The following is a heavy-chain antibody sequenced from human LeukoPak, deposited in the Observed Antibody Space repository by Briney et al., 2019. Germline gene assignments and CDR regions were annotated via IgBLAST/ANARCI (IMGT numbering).Heavy chain of an antibody. CDR2: VGTTSSQS. V-gene: IGHV3-21*01. J-gene: IGHJ6*02. Sequence: SGGSLRLSCAASGFTFIHYGMNWLRQAPGKGLEWVAAVGTTSSQSFFRGSVKGRFTISRDNARNSMYLQMNSLRVEDSGVYYCARDGPTNSMDVWGQGTTVTVSS. CDR3: ARDGPTNSMDV. D-gene: IGHD1-7*01. CDR1: GFTFIHYG.